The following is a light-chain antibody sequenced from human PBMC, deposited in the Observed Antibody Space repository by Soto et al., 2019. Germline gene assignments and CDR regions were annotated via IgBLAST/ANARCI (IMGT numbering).Light chain of an antibody. CDR3: QTWGSGPVI. Sequence: QSVLTQSPSASASLGASVKLTCTLSSGHSSYAIAWHQQQPEKGPRYLMKLNSDGSHSKGDGIPDRFSGSSSGAERYLTISSLQSADEADYYCQTWGSGPVIFGGGTKLTVL. CDR1: SGHSSYA. J-gene: IGLJ2*01. CDR2: LNSDGSH. V-gene: IGLV4-69*01.